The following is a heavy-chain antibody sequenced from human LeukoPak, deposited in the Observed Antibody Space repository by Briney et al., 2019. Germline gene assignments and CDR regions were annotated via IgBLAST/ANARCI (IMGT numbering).Heavy chain of an antibody. CDR1: GYNFSNYW. V-gene: IGHV5-51*01. Sequence: GESLKISCEGSGYNFSNYWIGGGRQVPGKGLEWMGIIYPGDYETRYSPSFQGLVTISVDKSISTAYLQWSSLKASDTAMYYCAIPPGYCGNDCSFDHWGQGTLVTVSS. D-gene: IGHD2-21*02. J-gene: IGHJ4*02. CDR2: IYPGDYET. CDR3: AIPPGYCGNDCSFDH.